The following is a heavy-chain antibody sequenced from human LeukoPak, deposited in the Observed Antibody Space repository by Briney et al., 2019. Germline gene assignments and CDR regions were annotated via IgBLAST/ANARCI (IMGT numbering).Heavy chain of an antibody. CDR1: GLTFSSYS. V-gene: IGHV3-48*01. CDR3: ARGIAVVGY. J-gene: IGHJ4*02. CDR2: ISSSSSTI. D-gene: IGHD6-19*01. Sequence: PGGSLRLSCAASGLTFSSYSMNWVRQAPGKGLEWVSYISSSSSTIYYADSVKGRFTISRDNAKNSLYLQMNSLRAEDTAVYYCARGIAVVGYWGQGTLVTVSS.